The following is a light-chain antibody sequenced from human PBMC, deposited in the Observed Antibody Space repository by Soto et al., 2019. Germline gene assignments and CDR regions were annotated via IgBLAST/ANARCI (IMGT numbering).Light chain of an antibody. CDR2: KAS. CDR1: QSISAW. CDR3: QQYHRYPLT. J-gene: IGKJ5*01. Sequence: DIQMTQSPSTLSASVGERVTITCRASQSISAWLAWYQQKPGKAPKLLIYKASNVESGVPSRFSGSGSGKEFTLTISSLQPDDFATYYCQQYHRYPLTFGQGTRLEIK. V-gene: IGKV1-5*03.